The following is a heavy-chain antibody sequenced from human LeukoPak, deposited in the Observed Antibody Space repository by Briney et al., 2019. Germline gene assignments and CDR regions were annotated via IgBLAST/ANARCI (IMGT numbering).Heavy chain of an antibody. Sequence: GGSLRLSCAASGFTFDHYTMHWVRQAPGKGLEWVSLISWDGDDTYYADSVKGRFTISRDNSKNSLYLQMNSLRAEDTAIYYCAKNGDRGAYCSGGSCYPYYYYYIDVWGKGTTVTISS. D-gene: IGHD2-15*01. V-gene: IGHV3-43*01. CDR3: AKNGDRGAYCSGGSCYPYYYYYIDV. CDR2: ISWDGDDT. CDR1: GFTFDHYT. J-gene: IGHJ6*03.